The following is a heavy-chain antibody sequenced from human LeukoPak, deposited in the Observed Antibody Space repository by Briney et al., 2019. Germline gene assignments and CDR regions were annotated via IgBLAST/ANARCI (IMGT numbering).Heavy chain of an antibody. D-gene: IGHD2-2*01. V-gene: IGHV1-46*01. CDR2: INPSGGST. CDR1: GYTFTSYY. CDR3: AREYVVVPAAPNDAFDI. J-gene: IGHJ3*02. Sequence: ASVKVSCKASGYTFTSYYMHWVRQAPGQELEWMGIINPSGGSTSYAQKFQGRVTMTRDMSTSTVYMELSSLRSEDTAVYYCAREYVVVPAAPNDAFDIWGQGTMVTVSS.